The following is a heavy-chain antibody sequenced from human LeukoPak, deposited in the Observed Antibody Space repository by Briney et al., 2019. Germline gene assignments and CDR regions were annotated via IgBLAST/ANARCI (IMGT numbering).Heavy chain of an antibody. Sequence: SETLSLTCTVSGGSVSSGSYYWSWIRQPPGKGLEWIGYIYYSGSTNYNPSLKSRVTISLDTSKSQFSLNLSSVTAADTAMYYCARQRDNALSYFDYWGQGTLVTVSS. CDR1: GGSVSSGSYY. CDR2: IYYSGST. V-gene: IGHV4-61*01. CDR3: ARQRDNALSYFDY. D-gene: IGHD1-14*01. J-gene: IGHJ4*02.